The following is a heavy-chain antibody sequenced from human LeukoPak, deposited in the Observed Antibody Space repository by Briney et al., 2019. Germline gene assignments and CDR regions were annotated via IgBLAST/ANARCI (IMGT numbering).Heavy chain of an antibody. J-gene: IGHJ6*02. CDR1: GGSISSYY. CDR3: ARDRWYSSSWYPDYYYYYGMDV. V-gene: IGHV4-4*07. Sequence: SETLSLTCTVSGGSISSYYRSWIRQPAGKGLEWIGRIYTSGSTNYNPSLKSRVTMSVDTSKNQFSLKLSSVTAADTAVYYCARDRWYSSSWYPDYYYYYGMDVWGQGTTVTVSS. CDR2: IYTSGST. D-gene: IGHD6-13*01.